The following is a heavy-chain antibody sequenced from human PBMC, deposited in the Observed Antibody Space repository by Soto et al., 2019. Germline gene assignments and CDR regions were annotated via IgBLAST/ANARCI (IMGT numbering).Heavy chain of an antibody. V-gene: IGHV3-74*01. J-gene: IGHJ4*02. CDR3: ARRNARSTLGYYFDY. Sequence: EVQLVESGGGLVQPGGSLRLSCAASGFTFSSYWMHWVRQAPGKGLVWVSRINSDGSSTSYADSVKGRFTISRDNAKNPLYLQMNSLRAEDTAVYYCARRNARSTLGYYFDYWGQGTLVTVSS. D-gene: IGHD1-1*01. CDR1: GFTFSSYW. CDR2: INSDGSST.